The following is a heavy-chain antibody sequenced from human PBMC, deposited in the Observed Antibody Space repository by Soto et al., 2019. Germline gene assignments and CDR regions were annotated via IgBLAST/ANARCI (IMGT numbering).Heavy chain of an antibody. CDR1: GGTFSSYT. V-gene: IGHV1-69*08. J-gene: IGHJ6*03. D-gene: IGHD2-8*02. Sequence: QVQLVQSGAAVKKPGSSVKVSCKASGGTFSSYTIGWVRQAPGQGLEWMGRIIPILDRVNYAHKFQGRVTITAEKSTSIASMALSSLRSEDTAVDYCAIELYVVYRSGHFYVMDVWGKGTAVTVS. CDR3: AIELYVVYRSGHFYVMDV. CDR2: IIPILDRV.